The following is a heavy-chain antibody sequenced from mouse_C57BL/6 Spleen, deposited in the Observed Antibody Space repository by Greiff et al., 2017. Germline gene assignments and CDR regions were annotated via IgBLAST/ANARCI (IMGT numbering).Heavy chain of an antibody. CDR3: ARWLRGGYYFDY. CDR2: ISNGGGST. CDR1: GFTFSDYY. V-gene: IGHV5-12*01. J-gene: IGHJ2*01. D-gene: IGHD2-2*01. Sequence: EVKLMESGGGLVQPGGSLKLSCAASGFTFSDYYMYWVRQTPEKRLEWVAYISNGGGSTYYPDTVKGRFTISRDNAKNTLYLQMSRLKSEDTAMYYCARWLRGGYYFDYWGQGTTLTVSS.